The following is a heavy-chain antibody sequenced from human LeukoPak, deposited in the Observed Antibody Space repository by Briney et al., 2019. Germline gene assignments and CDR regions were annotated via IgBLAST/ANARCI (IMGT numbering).Heavy chain of an antibody. CDR1: GFTFSSYE. CDR3: ARDSGVMRWLSDRYYYYYYMDV. J-gene: IGHJ6*03. Sequence: GGSLRLSCAASGFTFSSYEMNWVRQAPGKGLEWVSYISSSGSTIYYADSVKGRFTISRDNAKNSLYLQMNSLRAEDTALYYCARDSGVMRWLSDRYYYYYYMDVWGKGTTVTVSS. V-gene: IGHV3-48*03. D-gene: IGHD3-22*01. CDR2: ISSSGSTI.